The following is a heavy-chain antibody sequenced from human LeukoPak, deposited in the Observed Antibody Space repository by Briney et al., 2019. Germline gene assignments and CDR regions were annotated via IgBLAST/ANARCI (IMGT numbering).Heavy chain of an antibody. CDR3: ARSIAAAGAHFDY. D-gene: IGHD6-13*01. V-gene: IGHV4-30-2*01. Sequence: SETLTLTCAVSGGSISSGVYSWSRIRQPPGKGLEWIGYIYHSGSTYYNPSLKSRVTISVDRSKNQFSLKLSSVTAADTAVYYCARSIAAAGAHFDYWGRRPLLTVSS. CDR1: GGSISSGVYS. J-gene: IGHJ4*02. CDR2: IYHSGST.